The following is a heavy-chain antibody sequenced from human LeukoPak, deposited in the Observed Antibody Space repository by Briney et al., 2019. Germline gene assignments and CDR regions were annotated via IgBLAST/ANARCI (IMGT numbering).Heavy chain of an antibody. Sequence: YPGGSLRLSCAASGFTFSNYNMNWVRQAPGKGLEWVSSISSSSTYIYYADSVKGRFTISRDNAKNSLYLQMNSLRAEDTAVYSCASFKGVPIAVADLFDYWGQGTLVTVSS. D-gene: IGHD6-19*01. V-gene: IGHV3-21*01. CDR1: GFTFSNYN. CDR2: ISSSSTYI. CDR3: ASFKGVPIAVADLFDY. J-gene: IGHJ4*02.